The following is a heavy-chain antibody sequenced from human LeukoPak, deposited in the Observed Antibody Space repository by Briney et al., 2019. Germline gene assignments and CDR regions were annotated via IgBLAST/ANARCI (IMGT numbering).Heavy chain of an antibody. CDR2: INPNSGGT. J-gene: IGHJ6*02. CDR3: ARGPWVRGVTFYGMDV. Sequence: ASVKVSCKASGYTFTSYYMHWVRQAPGQGLEWMGWINPNSGGTNYAQKFQGRVTMTRDTSISTAYMELSRLRSDDTAVYYCARGPWVRGVTFYGMDVWGQGTTVTVSS. D-gene: IGHD3-10*01. V-gene: IGHV1-2*02. CDR1: GYTFTSYY.